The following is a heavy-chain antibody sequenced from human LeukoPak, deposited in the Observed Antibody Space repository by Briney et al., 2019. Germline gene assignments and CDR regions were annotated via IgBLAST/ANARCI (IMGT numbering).Heavy chain of an antibody. CDR2: ISANNGNT. CDR1: GYTFSSYG. D-gene: IGHD5-18*01. Sequence: ASVKVSCKASGYTFSSYGFDWVRQAPGQGLEWMGWISANNGNTKYTEKLQDRVTMTTDTSTSTAYMELRSLTSDDTAVYYCARGTRGYTSRLTDYWGQGTLVTVSS. CDR3: ARGTRGYTSRLTDY. J-gene: IGHJ4*02. V-gene: IGHV1-18*04.